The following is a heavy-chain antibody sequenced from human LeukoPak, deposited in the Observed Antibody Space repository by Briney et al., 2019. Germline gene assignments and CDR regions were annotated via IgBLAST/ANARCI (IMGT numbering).Heavy chain of an antibody. V-gene: IGHV3-30*02. CDR2: IRYDGSNK. D-gene: IGHD1-7*01. Sequence: QPGGSLRLSCAASGFTFSSYGMHWVRQAPGKGLEWVAFIRYDGSNKYYADSVKGRFTISRDNSKNTLYLQMNSLRAEDTAVYYCARDQAAVRGVGITGTSMTPYFDYWGQGTLVTVSS. CDR1: GFTFSSYG. CDR3: ARDQAAVRGVGITGTSMTPYFDY. J-gene: IGHJ4*02.